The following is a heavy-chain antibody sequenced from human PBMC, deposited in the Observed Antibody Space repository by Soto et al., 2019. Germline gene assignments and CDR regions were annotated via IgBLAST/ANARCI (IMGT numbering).Heavy chain of an antibody. CDR1: GFTFSSYA. J-gene: IGHJ3*02. D-gene: IGHD4-17*01. CDR3: ARSKDYGDYADAFDI. Sequence: GGSLRLSCAASGFTFSSYAMSWVRQAPGKGLEWVSAISGNGSNKYYADSVKGRFTISRDNSKKMLYLQMNSLRVEDTAVYYCARSKDYGDYADAFDIWGQGTVVTVSS. CDR2: ISGNGSNK. V-gene: IGHV3-23*01.